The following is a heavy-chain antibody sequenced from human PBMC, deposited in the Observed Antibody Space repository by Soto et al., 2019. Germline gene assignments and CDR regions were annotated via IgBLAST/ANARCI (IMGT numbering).Heavy chain of an antibody. CDR1: GFTFGHYG. CDR3: AKDSLPGIAAAGTVY. V-gene: IGHV3-23*01. J-gene: IGHJ4*02. CDR2: ISGSSDYT. Sequence: EVQLLESGGGLAQPGGSLRLSCVASGFTFGHYGMSWVRQAPGKGLEWVSVISGSSDYTDYTESVKGRFTISRDNSKNTLYLQMNSLTVDDTALYYCAKDSLPGIAAAGTVYWGQGTLVTVSS. D-gene: IGHD6-13*01.